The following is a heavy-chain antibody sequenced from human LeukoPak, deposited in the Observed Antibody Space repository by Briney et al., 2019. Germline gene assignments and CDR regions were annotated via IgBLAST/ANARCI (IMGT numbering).Heavy chain of an antibody. CDR1: GDSISSYY. V-gene: IGHV4-59*01. CDR3: ARGKRAGDAYYFDY. CDR2: IYSSGST. J-gene: IGHJ4*02. D-gene: IGHD2-21*02. Sequence: SETLSLTCTVSGDSISSYYWNWIRQPPGTGLEWIGYIYSSGSTSYNPSLRSRVTMSGDTSKNQFSLKLRSVTAADTAVYYCARGKRAGDAYYFDYWGQGILVTVSS.